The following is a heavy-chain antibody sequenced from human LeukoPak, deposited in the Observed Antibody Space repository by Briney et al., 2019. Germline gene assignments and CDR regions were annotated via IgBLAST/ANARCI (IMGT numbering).Heavy chain of an antibody. Sequence: PGGSLRLSCEASGFSLTNYGMDWVRQAPGKGLEWVSSISSSSSYIYYADSVRGRLTISRDNAKNSLYLQMNSLRAEDTVVYYCARELSSSGYYFDSWGQGNLVTVSS. CDR2: ISSSSSYI. D-gene: IGHD6-6*01. CDR1: GFSLTNYG. CDR3: ARELSSSGYYFDS. J-gene: IGHJ4*02. V-gene: IGHV3-21*01.